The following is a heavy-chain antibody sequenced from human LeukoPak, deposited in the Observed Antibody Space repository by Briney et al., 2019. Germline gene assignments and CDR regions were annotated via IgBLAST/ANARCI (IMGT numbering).Heavy chain of an antibody. J-gene: IGHJ4*02. V-gene: IGHV4-61*02. CDR1: GGSIKSVDYY. Sequence: SQPLSLTCTVSGGSIKSVDYYWSWIRQPAGKGLEWIGRIYASGSTNYNPSLKSRVTISVDASKNQFSLRLNSVTAADTAVYHCARTFYSNYNGPSVWGQGTLVTVSS. D-gene: IGHD2-8*01. CDR3: ARTFYSNYNGPSV. CDR2: IYASGST.